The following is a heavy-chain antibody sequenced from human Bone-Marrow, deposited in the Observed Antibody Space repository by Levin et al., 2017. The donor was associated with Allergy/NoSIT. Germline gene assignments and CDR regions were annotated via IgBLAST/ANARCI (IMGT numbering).Heavy chain of an antibody. D-gene: IGHD4-23*01. CDR1: GFTFSSYE. Sequence: GESLKISCAASGFTFSSYEMNWVRQAPGKGLEWVSYISSSGTTIYYADSVKGRFTISRDTAKNSLYLQMNSLRAEDTAVYYCAREPRWRRSFYYYYYGMDVWGQGTTVTVSS. CDR2: ISSSGTTI. CDR3: AREPRWRRSFYYYYYGMDV. V-gene: IGHV3-48*03. J-gene: IGHJ6*02.